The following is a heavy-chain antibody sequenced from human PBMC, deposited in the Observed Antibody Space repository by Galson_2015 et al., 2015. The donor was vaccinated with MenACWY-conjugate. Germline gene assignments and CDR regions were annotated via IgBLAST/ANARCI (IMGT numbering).Heavy chain of an antibody. CDR1: GGFISTDY. V-gene: IGHV4-59*01. Sequence: ETLSLTCTVSGGFISTDYWAWIRQPPGKGLEWIGYIYSSGSTNYNPSLKSRVTISVDTSKNQFSLKLSSVTAADTAIYYCARAPKEQRARYYYDSGTCDYWGQGTLVTVSS. D-gene: IGHD3-10*01. J-gene: IGHJ4*02. CDR3: ARAPKEQRARYYYDSGTCDY. CDR2: IYSSGST.